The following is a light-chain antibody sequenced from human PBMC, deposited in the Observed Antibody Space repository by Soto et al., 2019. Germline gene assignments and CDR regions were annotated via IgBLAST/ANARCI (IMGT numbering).Light chain of an antibody. J-gene: IGKJ4*01. V-gene: IGKV3-15*01. CDR2: GIS. CDR1: QSVSNN. CDR3: QQRSNWPPVT. Sequence: EIVMTQSPVTLSVSPGERATLSCRASQSVSNNLAWYQQKPGQAPRPLIYGISTRATDVPARFSGSGSGTDFTLTISSLEPEDFGVYYCQQRSNWPPVTFGGGTKVDIK.